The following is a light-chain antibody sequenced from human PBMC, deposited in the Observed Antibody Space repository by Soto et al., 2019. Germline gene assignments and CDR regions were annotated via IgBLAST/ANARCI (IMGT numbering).Light chain of an antibody. CDR2: DAS. J-gene: IGKJ4*01. CDR1: QSVSSY. V-gene: IGKV3-11*01. Sequence: EIVLTQSPATLSLSPLERATLSFMASQSVSSYLAWYQQKPGQAPRLLIYDASNRATGIPARFSGSGSGTDFTLTISSLKPEDFAVYYCQPRGNWPLTFGGGTKVDIK. CDR3: QPRGNWPLT.